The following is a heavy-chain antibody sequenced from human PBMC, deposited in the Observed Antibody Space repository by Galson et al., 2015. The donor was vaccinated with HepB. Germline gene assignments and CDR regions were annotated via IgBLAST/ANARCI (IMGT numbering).Heavy chain of an antibody. CDR2: INPSGGST. D-gene: IGHD2-8*01. CDR1: GYTFTSYY. J-gene: IGHJ4*02. CDR3: ARLAISMLDFDY. V-gene: IGHV1-46*01. Sequence: SVKVSCKASGYTFTSYYMHWVRQAPGQGLEWMGIINPSGGSTSYAQKFQGRVTMTRDTSMSTVYMELSSLRSEDTAGYYCARLAISMLDFDYWGQGTLVTVSS.